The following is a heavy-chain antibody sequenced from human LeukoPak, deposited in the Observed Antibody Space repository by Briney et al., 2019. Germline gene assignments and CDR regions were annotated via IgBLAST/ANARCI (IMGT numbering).Heavy chain of an antibody. CDR2: IIPIFGTA. J-gene: IGHJ4*02. D-gene: IGHD2-21*02. Sequence: ASVKVSCNASGGTFSSYAISWVRQAPGQGLEWMGRIIPIFGTANYAQKFQGRVTITADKSTSTAYMELSSLRSEDTAVYYCAGLVVVTGILGYWGQGTLVTVSS. V-gene: IGHV1-69*06. CDR3: AGLVVVTGILGY. CDR1: GGTFSSYA.